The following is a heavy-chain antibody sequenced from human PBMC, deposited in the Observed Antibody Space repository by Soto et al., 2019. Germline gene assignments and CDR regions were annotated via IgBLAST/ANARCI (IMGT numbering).Heavy chain of an antibody. CDR1: GYTFTGYY. Sequence: ASVKVSCKASGYTFTGYYMHWVRQAPGQGLEWMGWINPNSGGTNYAQKFQGWVTMTRDTSISTAYMELSRLRSDDTAVYYCARGETGSSWHWDCFDPWGQGTLVTVAS. CDR3: ARGETGSSWHWDCFDP. V-gene: IGHV1-2*04. CDR2: INPNSGGT. D-gene: IGHD6-13*01. J-gene: IGHJ5*02.